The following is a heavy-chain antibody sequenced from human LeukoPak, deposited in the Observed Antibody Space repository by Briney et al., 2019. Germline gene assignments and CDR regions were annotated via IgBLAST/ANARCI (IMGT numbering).Heavy chain of an antibody. CDR1: GFTFSSYA. V-gene: IGHV3-30-3*01. Sequence: PGGSLRLSCAASGFTFSSYAMHWVRQAPGKGLEWVAVISYDGSNKYYADSVKGRFTISRDNSKNTLYLQMNSLRAEDTAVYYCARSPLGGDFWSGYFPGNYFDYWGQGTLVTVSS. J-gene: IGHJ4*02. CDR2: ISYDGSNK. CDR3: ARSPLGGDFWSGYFPGNYFDY. D-gene: IGHD3-3*01.